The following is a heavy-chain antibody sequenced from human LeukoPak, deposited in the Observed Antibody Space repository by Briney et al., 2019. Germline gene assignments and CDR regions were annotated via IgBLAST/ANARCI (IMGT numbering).Heavy chain of an antibody. CDR1: GFTFSSYA. V-gene: IGHV3-23*01. Sequence: GGSLRLSCAASGFTFSSYAMNWVRQAPGKGLEWVSVISGSGGSAFYADSVKGRFTISRDNSKNTLFLQMNSLRAEDTAVYYCAKDLTATSTFYMDVWGKGTTVTVSS. J-gene: IGHJ6*03. D-gene: IGHD2-21*02. CDR2: ISGSGGSA. CDR3: AKDLTATSTFYMDV.